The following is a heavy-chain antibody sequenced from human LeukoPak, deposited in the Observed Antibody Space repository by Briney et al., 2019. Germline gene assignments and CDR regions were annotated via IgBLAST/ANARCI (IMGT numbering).Heavy chain of an antibody. CDR2: IYSGGST. CDR1: GFTFSSYG. CDR3: ARDLSYDFWSGYSQAFDI. Sequence: GGSLRLSCAASGFTFSSYGMHWVRQAPGKGLEWVSVIYSGGSTYYADSVKGRFTISRDNSKNTLYLQMNSLRAEDTAVYYCARDLSYDFWSGYSQAFDIWGQGTMVTVSS. J-gene: IGHJ3*02. V-gene: IGHV3-NL1*01. D-gene: IGHD3-3*01.